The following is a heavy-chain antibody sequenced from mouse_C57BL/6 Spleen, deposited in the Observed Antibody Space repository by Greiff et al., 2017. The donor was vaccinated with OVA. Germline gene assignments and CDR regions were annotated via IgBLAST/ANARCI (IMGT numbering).Heavy chain of an antibody. CDR3: ARYYCGSLAGAMDY. Sequence: QVQLQQPGAELVMPGASVKLSCKASGYTFTSYWMHWVKQRPGQGLEWIGEIDPSDSYTNYNQKFKGKATLTVDKSSSTAYMQLSSLTSEDSAVYYCARYYCGSLAGAMDYWGQGTSVTVSS. J-gene: IGHJ4*01. CDR1: GYTFTSYW. D-gene: IGHD1-1*01. V-gene: IGHV1-69*01. CDR2: IDPSDSYT.